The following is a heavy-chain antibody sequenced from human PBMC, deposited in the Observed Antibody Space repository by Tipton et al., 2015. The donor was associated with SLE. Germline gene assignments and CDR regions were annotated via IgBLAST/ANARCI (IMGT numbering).Heavy chain of an antibody. Sequence: QSGPEVKKPGASVKVSCKASGYTFTGYYRHWVRQSPGQGLEWMGRINPYSGGTNYAQKFQGRVTMTRDTSISTAYMELSRLRSDDTAVYYCARDRDSSASRWGQGTLVTVSS. CDR1: GYTFTGYY. J-gene: IGHJ4*02. CDR2: INPYSGGT. V-gene: IGHV1-2*06. CDR3: ARDRDSSASR. D-gene: IGHD3-22*01.